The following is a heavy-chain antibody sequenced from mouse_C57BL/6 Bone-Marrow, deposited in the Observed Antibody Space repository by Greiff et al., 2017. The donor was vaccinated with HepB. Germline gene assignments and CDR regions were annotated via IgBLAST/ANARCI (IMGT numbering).Heavy chain of an antibody. J-gene: IGHJ3*01. CDR2: ISDGGSYT. Sequence: EVMLVESGGGLVKPGGSLKLSCAASGFTFSSYAMSWVRQTPEKRLEWVATISDGGSYTYYPDNVKGGFTISRDNAKNNLYLQMSHLTSEDTAMYYCARDVNGNYAAWFAYWGQGTLVTVSA. CDR1: GFTFSSYA. CDR3: ARDVNGNYAAWFAY. D-gene: IGHD2-1*01. V-gene: IGHV5-4*01.